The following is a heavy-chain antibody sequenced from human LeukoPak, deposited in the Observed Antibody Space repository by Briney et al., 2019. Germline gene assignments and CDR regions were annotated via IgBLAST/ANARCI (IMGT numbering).Heavy chain of an antibody. CDR3: ARVVRLGELSSNWFDP. D-gene: IGHD3-16*02. Sequence: ASVKVSCKVSGYTFTGYYIHWVRQAPGQGLEWMGWINPNSGGTNDAQKFQGRVTMTRDTSISTAYMELSRLRSDDTAVYYCARVVRLGELSSNWFDPWGQGTLVTVSS. J-gene: IGHJ5*02. CDR1: GYTFTGYY. CDR2: INPNSGGT. V-gene: IGHV1-2*02.